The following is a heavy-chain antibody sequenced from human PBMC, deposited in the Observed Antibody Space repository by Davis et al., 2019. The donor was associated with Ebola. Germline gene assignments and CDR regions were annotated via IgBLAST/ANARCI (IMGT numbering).Heavy chain of an antibody. CDR1: GYSFTSYW. CDR3: ARPLDSSGWSPPFDY. D-gene: IGHD6-19*01. J-gene: IGHJ4*02. CDR2: IDPSDSYT. Sequence: GESLKISCKGSGYSFTSYWISWVRQMPGQGLEWMGRIDPSDSYTNHSPSFQGHVTISADKSISTAYLQWSSLKASDTAMYYCARPLDSSGWSPPFDYWGQGTLVTVSS. V-gene: IGHV5-10-1*01.